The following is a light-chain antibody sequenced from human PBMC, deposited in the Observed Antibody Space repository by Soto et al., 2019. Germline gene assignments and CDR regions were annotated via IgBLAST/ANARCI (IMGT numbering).Light chain of an antibody. CDR3: QQYFSHPWT. Sequence: DIVMTQSPDSLAVSLGERATVNCKSSQSVFYSSNNKNYLTWYQQKPGQPPKLLIYWASTRESGVPDRFSGSGSGTDFTLTISSLQAEDVAVYYCQQYFSHPWTFGQGTKVEIK. V-gene: IGKV4-1*01. J-gene: IGKJ1*01. CDR1: QSVFYSSNNKNY. CDR2: WAS.